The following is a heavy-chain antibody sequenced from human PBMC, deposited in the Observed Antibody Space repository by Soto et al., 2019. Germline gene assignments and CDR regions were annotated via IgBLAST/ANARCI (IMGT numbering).Heavy chain of an antibody. V-gene: IGHV3-23*01. CDR3: AKLFPRRGMEWLLGVDY. CDR1: GFTFSSYA. J-gene: IGHJ4*02. CDR2: ISGSGGST. Sequence: EVQLLESGGGLVQPGGSLRLSCAASGFTFSSYAMSWVRQAPGKGLEWVSGISGSGGSTYYADSVKGRFTISRDNSKNTLYLQMNSLRAEDTAVYYCAKLFPRRGMEWLLGVDYWGQGTLVTVSS. D-gene: IGHD3-3*01.